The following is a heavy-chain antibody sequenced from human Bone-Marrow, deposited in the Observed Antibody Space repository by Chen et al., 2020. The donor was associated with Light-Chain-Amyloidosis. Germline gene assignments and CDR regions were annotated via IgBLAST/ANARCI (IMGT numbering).Heavy chain of an antibody. CDR2: ISGDGGNT. D-gene: IGHD2-8*01. V-gene: IGHV3-43*02. CDR1: GFFFGNYA. Sequence: EVQLLSLGGALEKLGGSLGLSGVVPGFFFGNYAMHWVRQVPGKGLEWLCLISGDGGNTDYADSVKGRFIVSRDKSKNSLYLQMNSLRAEDTAFYYCAKDKPGVFANWGQGTLVTVSS. J-gene: IGHJ4*02. CDR3: AKDKPGVFAN.